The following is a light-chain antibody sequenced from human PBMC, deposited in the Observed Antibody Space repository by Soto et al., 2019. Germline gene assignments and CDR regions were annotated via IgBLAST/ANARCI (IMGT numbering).Light chain of an antibody. V-gene: IGLV2-14*01. CDR2: EVS. CDR1: SFDVGAYNY. CDR3: TSYTSSSTWL. Sequence: QSVLTQPASVSGSPGQSITISCTGTSFDVGAYNYVSWYQQHPGKAPKLIIYEVSDRPSGVSNRFSGSKSGNTASLTISGLQAEDEADYYCTSYTSSSTWLFGGGTKLTVL. J-gene: IGLJ3*02.